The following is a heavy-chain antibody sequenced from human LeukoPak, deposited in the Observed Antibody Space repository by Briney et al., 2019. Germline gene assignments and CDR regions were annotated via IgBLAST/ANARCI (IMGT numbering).Heavy chain of an antibody. V-gene: IGHV4-4*07. CDR1: GGSISSYY. Sequence: SETLSLTCTVSGGSISSYYWSWIRQPAGKGLEWIGRIYTSGSTNYNPSLKSRVTMSVDTSKNQFSLKLSSVTAADTAVYYCARQQNGIHSPYYYYYYYMDVWGKGTTVTVSS. D-gene: IGHD1-14*01. CDR2: IYTSGST. CDR3: ARQQNGIHSPYYYYYYYMDV. J-gene: IGHJ6*03.